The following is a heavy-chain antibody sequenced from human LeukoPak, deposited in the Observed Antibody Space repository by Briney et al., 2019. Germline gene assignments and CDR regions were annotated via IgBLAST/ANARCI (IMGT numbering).Heavy chain of an antibody. Sequence: ASVKVSCKASGYTFTSYGISWVRQAPGQGLEWMGWISAYNGNTNYAQKLQGRVTMTTDTSTSTAYMGLRSLRSDDTAVYYCARDWYEYYYDSSGYYSGDYWGQGTLVTVSS. D-gene: IGHD3-22*01. V-gene: IGHV1-18*01. J-gene: IGHJ4*02. CDR2: ISAYNGNT. CDR3: ARDWYEYYYDSSGYYSGDY. CDR1: GYTFTSYG.